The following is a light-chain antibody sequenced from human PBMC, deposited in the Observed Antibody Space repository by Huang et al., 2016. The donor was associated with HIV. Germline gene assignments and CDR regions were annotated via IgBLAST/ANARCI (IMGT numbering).Light chain of an antibody. Sequence: IQLTQSPSSLSASVGDRVTITCRASQAISSYLAWYQQKPGKAPNLLIHGASTLQSGVPSRFSGGWSGTDFTLTISGLQPEYVATYYCQQFNSYPLAFGQGTRLEIK. V-gene: IGKV1-9*01. CDR3: QQFNSYPLA. CDR1: QAISSY. CDR2: GAS. J-gene: IGKJ5*01.